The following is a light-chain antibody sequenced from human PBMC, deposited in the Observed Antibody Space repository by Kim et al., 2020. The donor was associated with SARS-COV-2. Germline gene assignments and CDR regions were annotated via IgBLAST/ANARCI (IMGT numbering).Light chain of an antibody. CDR1: SNDVGGYSY. CDR2: DVN. CDR3: CSYTVTSSLV. Sequence: GQEITIACTGTSNDVGGYSYGSWYQQHSGKVPKLLLFDVNNRPSGVSHRFSGSKSGNTASLTISGLQAEDEAHYYCCSYTVTSSLVFGVGTQLTVL. V-gene: IGLV2-14*03. J-gene: IGLJ2*01.